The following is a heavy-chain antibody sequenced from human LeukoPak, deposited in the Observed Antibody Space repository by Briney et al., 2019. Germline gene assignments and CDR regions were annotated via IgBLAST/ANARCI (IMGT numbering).Heavy chain of an antibody. D-gene: IGHD2-15*01. CDR1: GYTFTSYD. V-gene: IGHV1-8*03. CDR3: ARDRYCSGGSCYRSWFDP. Sequence: ASVKVSCKASGYTFTSYDINWVRQATGQGLEWMGWMNPNSGNTDYAQKFQGRVTITRNTSISTAYMELSSLRSEDTAVYYCARDRYCSGGSCYRSWFDPWGQGTLVTVSS. J-gene: IGHJ5*02. CDR2: MNPNSGNT.